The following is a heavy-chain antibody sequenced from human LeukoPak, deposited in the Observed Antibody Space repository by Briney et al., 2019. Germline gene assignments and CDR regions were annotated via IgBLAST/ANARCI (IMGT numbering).Heavy chain of an antibody. CDR2: IYYTGST. D-gene: IGHD3-3*01. J-gene: IGHJ4*02. Sequence: GSLRLSCTASGFTFGDYAMSWIRQPPGKGLEWIGYIYYTGSTNYNPSLKSRVTMSVDTSKNQFSLKLSSVTAADTAVYYCARYDFNKFFDYWGQGTLVTVSS. CDR1: GFTFGDYA. CDR3: ARYDFNKFFDY. V-gene: IGHV4-59*01.